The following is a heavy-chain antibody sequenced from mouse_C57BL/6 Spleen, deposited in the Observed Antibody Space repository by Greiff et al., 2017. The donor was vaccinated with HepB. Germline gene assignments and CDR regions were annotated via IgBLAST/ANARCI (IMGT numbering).Heavy chain of an antibody. CDR1: GYTLTSYW. CDR3: ARNYGSSYEGYFDV. J-gene: IGHJ1*03. V-gene: IGHV1-69*01. D-gene: IGHD1-1*01. Sequence: QVQLQQPGAELVMPGASVKLSCKASGYTLTSYWMHWVKQRPGQGLEWIGEIDPSDSYTNYNQKFKGKSTLTVDKSSSTAYMQLSSLTSEDSAVYYCARNYGSSYEGYFDVWGTGTTVTVSS. CDR2: IDPSDSYT.